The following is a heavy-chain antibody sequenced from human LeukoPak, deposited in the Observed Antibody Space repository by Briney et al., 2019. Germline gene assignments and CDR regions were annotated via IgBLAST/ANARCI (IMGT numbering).Heavy chain of an antibody. CDR1: GYTFTSYG. Sequence: WASVKVSCKASGYTFTSYGISWVRQAPGQGLVWMGWISAYNGNTNYAQKLQGRVTMTTDTSTSTAYMELRSLRSDDTAVYYCARDEAKELRYFDSNPFDYWGQGTLVTVSS. V-gene: IGHV1-18*01. J-gene: IGHJ4*02. CDR3: ARDEAKELRYFDSNPFDY. D-gene: IGHD3-9*01. CDR2: ISAYNGNT.